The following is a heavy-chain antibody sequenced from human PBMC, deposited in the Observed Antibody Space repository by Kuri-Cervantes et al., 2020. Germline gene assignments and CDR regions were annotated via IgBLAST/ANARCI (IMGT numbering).Heavy chain of an antibody. Sequence: SETLSLTCTVSGGSISSSSYYWGWIRQPPGKGLEWIGSIYYSGSTYYNPPLKSRVTISVDTSKNQFSLKLSSVTAADTAVYYCARRAPMITFGGVIGWFDPWGQGTLVTVSS. D-gene: IGHD3-16*02. V-gene: IGHV4-39*01. CDR3: ARRAPMITFGGVIGWFDP. CDR1: GGSISSSSYY. J-gene: IGHJ5*02. CDR2: IYYSGST.